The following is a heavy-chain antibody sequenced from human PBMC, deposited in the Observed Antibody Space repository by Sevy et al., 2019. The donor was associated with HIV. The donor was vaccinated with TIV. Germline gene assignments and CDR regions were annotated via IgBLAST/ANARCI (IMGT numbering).Heavy chain of an antibody. CDR3: ARDGDYDFWSGYAGRLPFDP. V-gene: IGHV3-74*01. CDR1: GFTFSSYW. J-gene: IGHJ5*02. CDR2: INSDGGST. D-gene: IGHD3-3*01. Sequence: GGSLRLSCAASGFTFSSYWMHWVRQAPWKGLVWVSRINSDGGSTSYADSVKGRFTISRDNAKNTLYLQMNSLRAEDTAVYYCARDGDYDFWSGYAGRLPFDPWGQGTLVTVSS.